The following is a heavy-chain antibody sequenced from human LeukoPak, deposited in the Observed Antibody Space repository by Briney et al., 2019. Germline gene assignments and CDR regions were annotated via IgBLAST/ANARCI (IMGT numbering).Heavy chain of an antibody. V-gene: IGHV1-69*04. Sequence: ASVKVSCKASGGTFSSYTISWVRQAPGQGLEWMGRIIPILGIANYAQKFQGRVTITAEKSPSTAYMELSTLRSEDMAVYYRARDSALGAYSSSWYAFDIWGQGTMVTVSS. CDR1: GGTFSSYT. J-gene: IGHJ3*02. D-gene: IGHD6-13*01. CDR2: IIPILGIA. CDR3: ARDSALGAYSSSWYAFDI.